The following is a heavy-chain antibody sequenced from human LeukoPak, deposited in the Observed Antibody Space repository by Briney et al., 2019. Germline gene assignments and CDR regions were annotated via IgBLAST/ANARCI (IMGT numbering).Heavy chain of an antibody. CDR1: GFTFSTYW. Sequence: PGGSLRLSCAASGFTFSTYWMSWVRQAPGKGLEWVANIKQDEGEKYYVDSAKGRFTISRDNAKNSLYLQMNSLRAEDTAVYYCARGAYYYDPFDYWGQGTLVTVSS. CDR3: ARGAYYYDPFDY. CDR2: IKQDEGEK. J-gene: IGHJ4*02. V-gene: IGHV3-7*01. D-gene: IGHD3-22*01.